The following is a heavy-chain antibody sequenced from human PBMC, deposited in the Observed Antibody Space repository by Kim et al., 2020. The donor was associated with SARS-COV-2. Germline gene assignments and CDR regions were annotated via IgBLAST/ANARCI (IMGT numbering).Heavy chain of an antibody. D-gene: IGHD6-19*01. V-gene: IGHV4-59*01. J-gene: IGHJ5*02. CDR3: ARGEGSGWLSNWFDP. CDR1: GGSISSYY. CDR2: IYYSGST. Sequence: SETLSLTCTVSGGSISSYYWSWIRQPPGKGLEWIGYIYYSGSTNYNPSLKSRVTISVDTSKNQFSLKLSSVTAADTAVYYCARGEGSGWLSNWFDPWGQGTLVTVSS.